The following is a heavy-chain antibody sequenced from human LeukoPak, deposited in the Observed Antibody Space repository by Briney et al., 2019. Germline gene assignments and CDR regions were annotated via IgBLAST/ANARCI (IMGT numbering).Heavy chain of an antibody. Sequence: PSGTLSLTCAVSGASISSSNWWTWVRPPPGKGLEWIGEIYHSGSTNYNPSLKSRVTISVDKSRNQFSLKLSSVTAADTAVYYCARLTVTTYYFDYWGQGTLVTVSS. V-gene: IGHV4-4*02. CDR1: GASISSSNW. D-gene: IGHD4-17*01. CDR3: ARLTVTTYYFDY. CDR2: IYHSGST. J-gene: IGHJ4*02.